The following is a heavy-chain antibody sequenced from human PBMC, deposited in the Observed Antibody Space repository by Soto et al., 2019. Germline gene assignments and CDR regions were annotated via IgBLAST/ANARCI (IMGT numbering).Heavy chain of an antibody. J-gene: IGHJ5*02. V-gene: IGHV4-31*03. CDR1: GASVTSGGYF. D-gene: IGHD3-10*01. CDR2: VYSSGAT. CDR3: AVHRAPPGVAQSNWFGP. Sequence: QVHLQESGPGLVKPSQTLSLTCSVSGASVTSGGYFWTWIRQLPGKGLEWIGYVYSSGATQYNPSLQSRLSMSLDTSRNQFSLKLTSVTVADTAVYYCAVHRAPPGVAQSNWFGPWGQGSLVSVSS.